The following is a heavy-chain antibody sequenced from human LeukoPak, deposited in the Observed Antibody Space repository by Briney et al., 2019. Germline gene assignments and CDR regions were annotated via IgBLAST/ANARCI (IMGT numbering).Heavy chain of an antibody. D-gene: IGHD2-15*01. V-gene: IGHV4-38-2*02. CDR2: IYHSGST. CDR1: GYSISRGYY. Sequence: PSETLSLICTVSGYSISRGYYWGSIRPPPGKGLEWIGRIYHSGSTYYNPSLKSRVTISVDTSKNQFYLKLSSVTAADTAVYYCALSGVVVVLRLWGEGTLVTVSS. J-gene: IGHJ4*02. CDR3: ALSGVVVVLRL.